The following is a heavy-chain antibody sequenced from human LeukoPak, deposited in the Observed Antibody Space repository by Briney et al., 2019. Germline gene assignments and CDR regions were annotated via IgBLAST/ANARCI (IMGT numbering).Heavy chain of an antibody. D-gene: IGHD1-26*01. J-gene: IGHJ4*02. V-gene: IGHV4-61*01. CDR2: IYYSGST. Sequence: TSETLSLTCTVSGGSVNSGSYYWNWIRQPPGKGPEWIGYIYYSGSTNYNPSLKSRVTISVDTSKNQFSLKLSSVTAADTAVYYCARAAYSGSYHSDYWGQGTLVTVSS. CDR3: ARAAYSGSYHSDY. CDR1: GGSVNSGSYY.